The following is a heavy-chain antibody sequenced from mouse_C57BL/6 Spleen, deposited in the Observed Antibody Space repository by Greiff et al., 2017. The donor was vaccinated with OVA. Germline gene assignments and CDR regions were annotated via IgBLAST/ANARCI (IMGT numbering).Heavy chain of an antibody. CDR3: ASGGGYFGY. J-gene: IGHJ2*01. CDR1: GFSLTSYG. V-gene: IGHV2-2*01. Sequence: QQSGPGLVQPSQSLSITCTVSGFSLTSYGVHWVRQSPGQGLVWLGVIWSGGSTDFMPAFISRLSISKYNSKNQVFLKMNSREADDTAIYDCASGGGYFGYWGQGTTLTVSS. CDR2: IWSGGST.